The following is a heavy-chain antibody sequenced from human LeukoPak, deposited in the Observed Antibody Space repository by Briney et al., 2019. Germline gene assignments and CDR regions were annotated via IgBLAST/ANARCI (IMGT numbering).Heavy chain of an antibody. J-gene: IGHJ5*02. CDR3: ARVEVDWNDGYNWFDP. CDR2: NIPIFGTA. D-gene: IGHD1-1*01. CDR1: GGTFSSYA. V-gene: IGHV1-69*13. Sequence: SVKVSCKASGGTFSSYAISWVRQAPGQGLDWMGGNIPIFGTANYAQKFQGRVTITADESTSTAYMELSSLRSEDTAVYYCARVEVDWNDGYNWFDPWGQGTLVTVSS.